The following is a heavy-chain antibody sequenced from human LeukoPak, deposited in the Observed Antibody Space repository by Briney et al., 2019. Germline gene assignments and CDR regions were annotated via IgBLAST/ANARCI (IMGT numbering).Heavy chain of an antibody. CDR3: ARDLTSSGWSDS. V-gene: IGHV3-30*04. CDR2: ISYDGTNR. J-gene: IGHJ5*01. Sequence: GGSLRLSCAASGFTFTSYAMHWVRQAPGKGLEWVAVISYDGTNRYYADSVKGRFTISRDNANKSLYLQMNSLRAEDTAIYFCARDLTSSGWSDSWGQGTLVTVSS. CDR1: GFTFTSYA. D-gene: IGHD6-19*01.